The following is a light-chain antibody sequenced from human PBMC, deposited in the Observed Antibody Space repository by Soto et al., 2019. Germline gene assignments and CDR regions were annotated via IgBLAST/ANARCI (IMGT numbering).Light chain of an antibody. CDR3: QQYGYSSWT. Sequence: EIVLTPSPGTLSLSPGERATLSCRASQSVDSKYLAWYQQKPGQAPRILIFAASSRATGIPDRFSGSGSGTDFTLTISRLEPGDFAVYYRQQYGYSSWTCGQGTKVDIK. CDR1: QSVDSKY. J-gene: IGKJ1*01. CDR2: AAS. V-gene: IGKV3-20*01.